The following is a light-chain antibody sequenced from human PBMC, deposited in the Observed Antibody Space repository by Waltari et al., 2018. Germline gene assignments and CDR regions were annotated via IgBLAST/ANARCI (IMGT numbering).Light chain of an antibody. CDR1: QSVLYSSDNKNY. CDR2: WAS. J-gene: IGKJ2*01. Sequence: DIVMTQSPDSLAVSLGERATINCKSSQSVLYSSDNKNYLGWYQQKPGHPPKLLISWASTRESRVPDRFSGSGSGTDFTLTISRLQAEDVAVYYCQEYYSDPNNFGQGTKLEIE. CDR3: QEYYSDPNN. V-gene: IGKV4-1*01.